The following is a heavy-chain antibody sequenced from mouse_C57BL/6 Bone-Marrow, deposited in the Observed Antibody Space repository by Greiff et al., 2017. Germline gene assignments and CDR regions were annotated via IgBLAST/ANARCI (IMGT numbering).Heavy chain of an antibody. CDR2: IDPSDSET. D-gene: IGHD1-1*01. V-gene: IGHV1-52*01. J-gene: IGHJ1*03. CDR3: ARDFYYYGTWYFDV. CDR1: GYTFTSYW. Sequence: VQLQQPGAELVRPGSSVKLSCKASGYTFTSYWIHWVKQRPIQGLEWIGNIDPSDSETHYNQKFKDKATLTVDKSSSTAYMQLSSLTSEDSAVYYCARDFYYYGTWYFDVWGTGTTVTVSS.